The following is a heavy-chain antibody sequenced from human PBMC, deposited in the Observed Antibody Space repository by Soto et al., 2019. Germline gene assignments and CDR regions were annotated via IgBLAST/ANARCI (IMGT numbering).Heavy chain of an antibody. J-gene: IGHJ4*02. CDR3: ARKAWVRFGY. CDR2: VFHTGNT. V-gene: IGHV4-4*02. CDR1: GDCLSSRVW. Sequence: SSESLSFTCAVCGDCLSSRVWWTWVRQPPGKGLEWIGEVFHTGNTNYNPSLKSRVTMSVDKSTNEFSLKVTSVTAADTAIYYCARKAWVRFGYRGQGALVTVSS. D-gene: IGHD7-27*01.